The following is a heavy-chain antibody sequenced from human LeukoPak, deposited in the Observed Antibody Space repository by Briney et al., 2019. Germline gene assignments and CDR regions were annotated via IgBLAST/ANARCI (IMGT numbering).Heavy chain of an antibody. CDR1: GFTFSTYS. D-gene: IGHD3-10*01. V-gene: IGHV3-30*02. J-gene: IGHJ5*02. CDR3: AKDGGFGELYPFDP. CDR2: IRFDGGNE. Sequence: GGSLRLSCAASGFTFSTYSMVWVRQPPGKGLEWVAFIRFDGGNEYYADSVKGRFTISRDNSKNTLYLQMNSLGAEDTAVYYCAKDGGFGELYPFDPWGQGTLVTVSS.